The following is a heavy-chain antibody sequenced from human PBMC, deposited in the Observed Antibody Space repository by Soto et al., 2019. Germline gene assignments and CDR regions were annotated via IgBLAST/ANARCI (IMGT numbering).Heavy chain of an antibody. CDR3: AGDEPSIAVAMGY. CDR2: IIPILGIA. Sequence: QVQLVQSGAEVKKPGSSVKVSCKASGGTFSSYTISWVRQAPGQGLEWMGRIIPILGIANYAQKFQGRVTITADKSTSTAYMELSSLRSEDTAVYYGAGDEPSIAVAMGYWGQGTLVTVSS. CDR1: GGTFSSYT. D-gene: IGHD6-19*01. V-gene: IGHV1-69*08. J-gene: IGHJ4*02.